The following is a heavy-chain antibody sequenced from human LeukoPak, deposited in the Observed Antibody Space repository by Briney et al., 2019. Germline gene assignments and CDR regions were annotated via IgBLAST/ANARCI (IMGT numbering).Heavy chain of an antibody. CDR2: IYHSGST. V-gene: IGHV4-30-2*01. CDR3: ARALRSSSWYGGERGYYYYGMDV. D-gene: IGHD6-13*01. CDR1: GGSISSGGYS. J-gene: IGHJ6*02. Sequence: SETLSLTCTVSGGSISSGGYSWSWIRQPPGKGLEWIGYIYHSGSTNYNPSLKSRVTISVDTSKNQFSLKLSSVTAADTAVYYCARALRSSSWYGGERGYYYYGMDVWGQGTTVTVSS.